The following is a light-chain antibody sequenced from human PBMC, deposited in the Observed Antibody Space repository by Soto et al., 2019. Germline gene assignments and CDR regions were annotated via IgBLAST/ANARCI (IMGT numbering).Light chain of an antibody. CDR1: QSVSSN. J-gene: IGKJ5*01. V-gene: IGKV3-15*01. Sequence: ESVITDSPAALAFSPWEISTLSGRASQSVSSNLAWYQQKPGQAPRLLISGASTRATGIPARFSGSGSGTEFTPTISRLQSEDFAVYYCQQYNNWPTFGKGTRLEI. CDR3: QQYNNWPT. CDR2: GAS.